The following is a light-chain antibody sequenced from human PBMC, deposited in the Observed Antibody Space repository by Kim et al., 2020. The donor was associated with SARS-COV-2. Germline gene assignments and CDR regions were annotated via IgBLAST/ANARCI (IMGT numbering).Light chain of an antibody. CDR2: GAS. V-gene: IGKV1-39*01. Sequence: DIQMTQSPSSLSASVGDRVTITCRASQSISTYLNWYQQKPGKAPKLLIFGASSLQSGVPSRFSGSGSGTDFTLTVSSLQPEDFATYYCQQSFGTRWTFGQGTKVDIK. CDR1: QSISTY. J-gene: IGKJ1*01. CDR3: QQSFGTRWT.